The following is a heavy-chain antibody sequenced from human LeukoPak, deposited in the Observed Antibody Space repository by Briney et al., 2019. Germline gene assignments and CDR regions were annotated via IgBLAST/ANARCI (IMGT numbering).Heavy chain of an antibody. CDR3: ARDRHKQWLVELSWFDP. Sequence: GGSLRLSCAASGFTFSSYWMSWVRQAPGKGLEWVANIKQDGSEKYYVDSVKGRFTISRVNAKNSLYLQMNSLRAEDTAVYYCARDRHKQWLVELSWFDPWGQGTLVTVSS. V-gene: IGHV3-7*01. CDR1: GFTFSSYW. D-gene: IGHD6-19*01. CDR2: IKQDGSEK. J-gene: IGHJ5*02.